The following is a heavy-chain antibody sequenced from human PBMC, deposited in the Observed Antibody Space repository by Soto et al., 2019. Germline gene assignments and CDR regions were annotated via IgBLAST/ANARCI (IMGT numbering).Heavy chain of an antibody. J-gene: IGHJ6*03. V-gene: IGHV3-33*01. D-gene: IGHD5-12*01. Sequence: GGSLRLSCAASGFTFSSYGMHWVRQAPGKGLEWVAVIWYDGSNKYYADSVKGRFTISRDNSKNTLYLQMNSLRAEDTAVYYCAREGIVATISHYYYYMNVWGKGTTVTVSS. CDR3: AREGIVATISHYYYYMNV. CDR1: GFTFSSYG. CDR2: IWYDGSNK.